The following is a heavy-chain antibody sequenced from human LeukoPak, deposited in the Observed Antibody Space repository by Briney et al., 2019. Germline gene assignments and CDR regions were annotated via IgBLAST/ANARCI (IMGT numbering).Heavy chain of an antibody. CDR3: AREGFMGAFDI. D-gene: IGHD3-16*01. Sequence: PGGSLRLSCAASGFTVSSNYMSWVRQAPGKGLEWVSVIYSGGSTYYADSVKGRFTISRDNSKNTLYLQMISLRSEDTAVYYCAREGFMGAFDIGGQGTMVTVSS. CDR2: IYSGGST. J-gene: IGHJ3*02. CDR1: GFTVSSNY. V-gene: IGHV3-53*01.